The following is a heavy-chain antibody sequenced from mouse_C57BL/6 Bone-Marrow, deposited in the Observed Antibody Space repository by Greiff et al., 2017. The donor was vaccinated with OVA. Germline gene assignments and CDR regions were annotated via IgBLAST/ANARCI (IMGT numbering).Heavy chain of an antibody. J-gene: IGHJ2*01. D-gene: IGHD2-4*01. CDR3: TREDYDYDDY. CDR1: GYTFTDYY. V-gene: IGHV1-26*01. Sequence: EVQLQQSGPELVKPGASVKISCKASGYTFTDYYMNWVKQSPGQSLEWIGDINPNNGGTSYNQKFKGKATLTVDKSSSIAYMELRSLTSEDSAVYYCTREDYDYDDYWGQGTTLTVSS. CDR2: INPNNGGT.